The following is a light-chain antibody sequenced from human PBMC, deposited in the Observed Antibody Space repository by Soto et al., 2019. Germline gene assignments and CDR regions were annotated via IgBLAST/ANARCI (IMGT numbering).Light chain of an antibody. CDR1: QSVSSSS. Sequence: EIVLTQSPATLSLSPGERATLSCRASQSVSSSSLAWYQQKPGQAPRLLIYDASNRATGIPARFSGSGSGTDFTLTISSLEPEDFAVYYCQQRSNWPGTFGQGTRLEI. CDR2: DAS. CDR3: QQRSNWPGT. J-gene: IGKJ5*01. V-gene: IGKV3-11*01.